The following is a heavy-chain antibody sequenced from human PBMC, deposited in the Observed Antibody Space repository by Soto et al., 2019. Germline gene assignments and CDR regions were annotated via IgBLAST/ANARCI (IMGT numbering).Heavy chain of an antibody. CDR3: ARDSTSGGWSPYYYYGMDV. V-gene: IGHV3-53*01. J-gene: IGHJ6*02. CDR2: IYSGGST. Sequence: GGSLRLSCAASGFTVSSNYMSWVRQAPGKGLEWVSVIYSGGSTYYADSVKGRFTISRDNSKNTLYLQMNSLRAEDTAVYYCARDSTSGGWSPYYYYGMDVWGQGTTVTVSS. D-gene: IGHD6-19*01. CDR1: GFTVSSNY.